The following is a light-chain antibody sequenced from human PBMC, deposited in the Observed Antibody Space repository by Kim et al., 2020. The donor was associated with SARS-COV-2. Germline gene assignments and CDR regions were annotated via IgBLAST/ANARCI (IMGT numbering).Light chain of an antibody. CDR1: SSNIGSNT. J-gene: IGLJ1*01. Sequence: GQRGTISCSGRSSNIGSNTVTWYQPLPGTAPKLLIYSKSQRPSGVPDRFSGSKSGTSAHLAISGLQSEDGTVYYCAAWDDSLNGYVFGTGTQLTVL. V-gene: IGLV1-44*01. CDR3: AAWDDSLNGYV. CDR2: SKS.